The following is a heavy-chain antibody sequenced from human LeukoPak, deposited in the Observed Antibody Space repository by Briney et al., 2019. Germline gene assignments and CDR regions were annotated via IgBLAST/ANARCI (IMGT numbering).Heavy chain of an antibody. CDR2: IHNTGST. J-gene: IGHJ4*02. Sequence: SETLSLTCTVSGGSIGSSYWSWIRQPPGKGLEWIGYIHNTGSTNYNPSLESRVTISVAMSKNQFSLKLSSMAAADTAVYYCARTPYSSSFFLDFWGQGTLVTVSS. CDR1: GGSIGSSY. CDR3: ARTPYSSSFFLDF. V-gene: IGHV4-4*09. D-gene: IGHD6-6*01.